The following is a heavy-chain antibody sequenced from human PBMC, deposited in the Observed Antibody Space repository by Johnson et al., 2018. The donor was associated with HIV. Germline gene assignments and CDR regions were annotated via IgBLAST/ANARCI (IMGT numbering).Heavy chain of an antibody. Sequence: QVQLVESGGGVVQPGRSLRLSCAASGFTFSSYAMHWVRQAPGKGLAWVAVISYDGSNKYYADSVKGRFTISRDNSKNTLYLQMNSLRAEDTAVYYCARGGVWNDFDAFDIWGQGTMVTVSS. D-gene: IGHD1-1*01. V-gene: IGHV3-30-3*01. CDR1: GFTFSSYA. J-gene: IGHJ3*02. CDR2: ISYDGSNK. CDR3: ARGGVWNDFDAFDI.